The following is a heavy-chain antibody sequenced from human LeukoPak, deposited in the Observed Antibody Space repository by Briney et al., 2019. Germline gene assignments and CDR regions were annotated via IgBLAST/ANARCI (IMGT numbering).Heavy chain of an antibody. CDR3: ARGATARGYYLDY. Sequence: PGESLKISCKGSGYSFTSYWIGWVRQMPGKGLEWMGIIYPGDSDTTYSPSFQGQVTISADKSINTAYLQWSSLKASDTAMYYCARGATARGYYLDYWGQGTLVTVSS. D-gene: IGHD1-26*01. V-gene: IGHV5-51*01. CDR2: IYPGDSDT. J-gene: IGHJ4*02. CDR1: GYSFTSYW.